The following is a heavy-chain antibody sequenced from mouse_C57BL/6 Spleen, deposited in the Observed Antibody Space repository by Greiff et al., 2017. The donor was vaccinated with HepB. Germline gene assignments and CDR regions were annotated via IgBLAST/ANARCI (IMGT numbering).Heavy chain of an antibody. J-gene: IGHJ2*01. D-gene: IGHD1-1*01. Sequence: EVQLQESGTVLARPGASVKMSCKTSGYTFTSYWMHWVKQRPGQGLEWIGAIYPGNSDTSYNQKFKGKAKLTAVTSASTAYMELSSLTNEDSAVYYCTNPPMTTVVAPDYWGQGTTLTVAS. CDR3: TNPPMTTVVAPDY. CDR2: IYPGNSDT. CDR1: GYTFTSYW. V-gene: IGHV1-5*01.